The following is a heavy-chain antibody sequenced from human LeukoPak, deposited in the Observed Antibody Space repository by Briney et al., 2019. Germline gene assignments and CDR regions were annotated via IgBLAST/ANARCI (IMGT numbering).Heavy chain of an antibody. CDR1: GGSFSGYY. CDR2: INHSGST. J-gene: IGHJ5*02. D-gene: IGHD6-13*01. V-gene: IGHV4-34*01. Sequence: SETLSLTCAVYGGSFSGYYWSWIRQPPGKGLEWIGEINHSGSTNYNPSLKSRVTISVDTSKNQFSLKLSSVTAADTAVYYCARRFLYSSSWYGRPYNWFDPWGQGTLVTVSS. CDR3: ARRFLYSSSWYGRPYNWFDP.